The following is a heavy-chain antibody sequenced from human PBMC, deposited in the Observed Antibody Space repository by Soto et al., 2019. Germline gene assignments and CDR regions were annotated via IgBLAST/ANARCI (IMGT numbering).Heavy chain of an antibody. CDR2: IYHTGSA. CDR3: ARSPWGGIAVASTVDY. V-gene: IGHV4-59*08. J-gene: IGHJ4*02. CDR1: GGSIGTYY. Sequence: SETLSLTCAVSGGSIGTYYWAWIRQPPGKGLEWIGYIYHTGSAVYNPSLRSRVTMSIDTSKNQFSLKLNSVTAADTAVYYCARSPWGGIAVASTVDYWGQGTLVPVSS. D-gene: IGHD6-19*01.